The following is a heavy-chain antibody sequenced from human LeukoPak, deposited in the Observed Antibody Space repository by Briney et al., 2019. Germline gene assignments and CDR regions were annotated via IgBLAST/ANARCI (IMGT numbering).Heavy chain of an antibody. CDR3: ARPVPSRLGWFDP. CDR1: GDSISNYY. V-gene: IGHV4-4*07. CDR2: IYTSGST. Sequence: SETLSLTCTVSGDSISNYYWTWIRQPAAKGLEWIGRIYTSGSTNYSPSLKSRVTMSVDTSKNQVSLNLSSVTAADTAVYYCARPVPSRLGWFDPWGQGTLVTVSS. D-gene: IGHD1-1*01. J-gene: IGHJ5*02.